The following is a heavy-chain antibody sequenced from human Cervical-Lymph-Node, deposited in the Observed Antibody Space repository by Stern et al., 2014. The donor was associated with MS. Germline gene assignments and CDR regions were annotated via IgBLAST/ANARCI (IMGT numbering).Heavy chain of an antibody. CDR3: AREVAGHRLGMMDV. CDR1: GYTFTSYY. Sequence: QVQLVESGAEVKKPGASVKVSCKECGYTFTSYYMHWVRQAPGQGLEWMGIINPSGGSISYAQKFQGRVTMTRDTSTSTVYMELSSLRSEDTAVYYCAREVAGHRLGMMDVWGQGTTVTVSS. CDR2: INPSGGSI. V-gene: IGHV1-46*01. J-gene: IGHJ6*02. D-gene: IGHD6-19*01.